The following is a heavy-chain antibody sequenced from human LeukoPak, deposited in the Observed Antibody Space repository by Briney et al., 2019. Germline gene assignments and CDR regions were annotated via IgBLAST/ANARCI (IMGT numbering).Heavy chain of an antibody. CDR2: INPSGGST. CDR1: GYTFTSYY. J-gene: IGHJ4*02. CDR3: ATYSSIASPTSFDY. V-gene: IGHV1-46*01. D-gene: IGHD6-13*01. Sequence: ASVKVSCKASGYTFTSYYMHWVRQAPGQGLEWMGIINPSGGSTIYAQKFQGRVTMTEDTSTDTAYMELSSLRSEDTAVYYCATYSSIASPTSFDYWGQGTLVTVSS.